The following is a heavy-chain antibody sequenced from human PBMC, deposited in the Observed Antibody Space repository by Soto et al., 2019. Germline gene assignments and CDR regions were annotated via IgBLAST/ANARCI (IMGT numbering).Heavy chain of an antibody. Sequence: ASVKVSCKASGYTFTSYGISWVRQAPGQGLEWMGWISAYNGNTNYAQKLQGRVTMTTDTSTSTAYMELSSLRSEDTAVYYCATDRNYYGSGTHGYWGQGTLVTVSS. CDR3: ATDRNYYGSGTHGY. V-gene: IGHV1-18*04. J-gene: IGHJ4*02. D-gene: IGHD3-10*01. CDR2: ISAYNGNT. CDR1: GYTFTSYG.